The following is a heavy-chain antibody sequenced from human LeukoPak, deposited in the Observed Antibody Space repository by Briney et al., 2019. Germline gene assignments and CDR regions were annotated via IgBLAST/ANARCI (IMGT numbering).Heavy chain of an antibody. Sequence: AGGSLRLSCAASGFTFSSYWMSWVRQAPGKGLEWVANIKQDGSEKYYVDSVKGRFTISRDNAKNSLYLQMNSLRAEDTAVYYCARDRYSSSWRSYYYYMDVWGKGTTVTISS. D-gene: IGHD6-13*01. V-gene: IGHV3-7*01. CDR2: IKQDGSEK. CDR3: ARDRYSSSWRSYYYYMDV. J-gene: IGHJ6*03. CDR1: GFTFSSYW.